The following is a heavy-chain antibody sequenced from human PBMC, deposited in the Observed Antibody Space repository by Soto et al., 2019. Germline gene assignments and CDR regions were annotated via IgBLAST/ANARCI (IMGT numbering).Heavy chain of an antibody. CDR3: AKVLGMTTVTFDSYYFDS. J-gene: IGHJ4*02. Sequence: EVQLLESGGGLVQPGGSLRLSCAASGFTFYNYALSWVRQAPGKGLEWVSVISSGGSTTFYADSVRGRFTISRDNSKNTVYLQMNSLRAEDTAVYYCAKVLGMTTVTFDSYYFDSWGQGTLVTVSS. CDR1: GFTFYNYA. CDR2: ISSGGSTT. V-gene: IGHV3-23*01. D-gene: IGHD4-17*01.